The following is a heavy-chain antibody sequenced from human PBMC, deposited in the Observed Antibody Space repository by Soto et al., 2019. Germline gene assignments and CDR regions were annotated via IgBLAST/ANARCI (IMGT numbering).Heavy chain of an antibody. J-gene: IGHJ4*02. D-gene: IGHD3-9*01. CDR2: IVSRLNNYAT. CDR3: TLYNFLAGYRFAY. CDR1: GSIFSGSA. V-gene: IGHV3-73*01. Sequence: EVQLVESGGTLVPPGGSLKLSCEVSGSIFSGSAMHWVRQASGKGLEWIGRIVSRLNNYATVYAASMRGRFTISRDDSKNTAYLQMHSLKTEDTAMYYCTLYNFLAGYRFAYWGRGSLVTVSS.